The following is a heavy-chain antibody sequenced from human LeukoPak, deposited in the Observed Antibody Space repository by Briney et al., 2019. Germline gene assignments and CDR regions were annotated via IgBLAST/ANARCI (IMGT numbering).Heavy chain of an antibody. J-gene: IGHJ5*02. D-gene: IGHD5-24*01. CDR1: GGSFSGYY. Sequence: SETLSLTCAVYGGSFSGYYWSWLRQPPGKGLEWIGEINHSGSTNYNPSLKSRVTISVDTSKNQFSLKLSSVTAANTAVYYCARRRWLPRDWFDPWGQGTLVTVSS. CDR2: INHSGST. V-gene: IGHV4-34*01. CDR3: ARRRWLPRDWFDP.